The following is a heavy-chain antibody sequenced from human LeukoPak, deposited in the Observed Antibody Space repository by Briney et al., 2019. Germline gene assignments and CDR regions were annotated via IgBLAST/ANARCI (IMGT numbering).Heavy chain of an antibody. Sequence: SETLSLTCAVSGGSISSGGYSWTWIRQPPGKGLEWIGSISHSGPTSYSPSLKSRVTISVDTSKNQFSLKLTSVTAADTAVYYCARVAGDGLTDAFDIWGQGTMVTVSS. CDR1: GGSISSGGYS. J-gene: IGHJ3*02. CDR3: ARVAGDGLTDAFDI. CDR2: ISHSGPT. V-gene: IGHV4-30-2*01.